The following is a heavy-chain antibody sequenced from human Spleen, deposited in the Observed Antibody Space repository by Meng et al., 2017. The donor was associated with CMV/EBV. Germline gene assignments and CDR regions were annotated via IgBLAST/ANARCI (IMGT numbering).Heavy chain of an antibody. V-gene: IGHV1-3*01. CDR3: ARNDLGELLGFDY. CDR1: GYTFTIFD. D-gene: IGHD3-10*01. Sequence: QVQLVQPGTEVKRPGDPVTVSCKASGYTFTIFDDNWVRPASGQGLEWMGWINAGNGNTKYSQNFQGKVTITRDTSASTSYMKLSSLRSEDTAVYYCARNDLGELLGFDYWGQGTLVTVSS. J-gene: IGHJ4*02. CDR2: INAGNGNT.